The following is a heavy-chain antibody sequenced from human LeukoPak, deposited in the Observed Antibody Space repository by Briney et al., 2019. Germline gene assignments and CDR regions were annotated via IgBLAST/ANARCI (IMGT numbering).Heavy chain of an antibody. CDR3: AKGLRGYNLDY. Sequence: GGSLRLSCAASGFTFDDYAMHWIRQAPGKGLELVSLISGDGGTTYYADSVKGRFTISRDNNKNSLYLQMNGLRTEDTALYYCAKGLRGYNLDYWGQGTLVTVSS. CDR1: GFTFDDYA. V-gene: IGHV3-43*02. CDR2: ISGDGGTT. J-gene: IGHJ4*02. D-gene: IGHD5-24*01.